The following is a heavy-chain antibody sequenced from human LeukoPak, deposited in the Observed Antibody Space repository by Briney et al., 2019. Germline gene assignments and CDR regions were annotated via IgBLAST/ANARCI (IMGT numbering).Heavy chain of an antibody. CDR2: INHSGST. V-gene: IGHV4-34*01. Sequence: PSETLSLTCAVYGESFSGYYWGRIHQPPGKGLEWIGEINHSGSTNYNPSLKSRVTISVDTSKNQFSLKLSSVTAADTAEYYCARLSSVAVAGTGMVDYWGQGTLVTVSS. CDR3: ARLSSVAVAGTGMVDY. D-gene: IGHD6-19*01. CDR1: GESFSGYY. J-gene: IGHJ4*02.